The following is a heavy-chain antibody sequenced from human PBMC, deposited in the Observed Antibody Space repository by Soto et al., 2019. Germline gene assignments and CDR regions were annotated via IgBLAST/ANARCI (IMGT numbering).Heavy chain of an antibody. CDR1: GFTFSSYA. CDR2: ISGSGGST. D-gene: IGHD3-3*01. Sequence: GGSLRLSCAASGFTFSSYAMSWVRQAPGKGLEWVSAISGSGGSTYYADSVKGRFTISRDNSKNTLYLQMNSLRAEDTAVYYCAKGGSELEWLPGLGTADYYYYGMDVWGQGTTVTVSS. CDR3: AKGGSELEWLPGLGTADYYYYGMDV. J-gene: IGHJ6*02. V-gene: IGHV3-23*01.